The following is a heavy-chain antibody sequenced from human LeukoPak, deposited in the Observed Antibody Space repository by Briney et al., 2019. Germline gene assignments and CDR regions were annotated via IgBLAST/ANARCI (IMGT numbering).Heavy chain of an antibody. Sequence: PGGSLRLSCAASGFTFSSYSMNWVRQAPGKGLEWVSSISSSSSYIYYADSVKGRFTISRDNSKNTLYLQMNSLRAEDTAVYYCAKDPFMITFGGVIRYFDYWGQGTLVTVSS. CDR2: ISSSSSYI. D-gene: IGHD3-16*02. J-gene: IGHJ4*02. CDR3: AKDPFMITFGGVIRYFDY. V-gene: IGHV3-21*01. CDR1: GFTFSSYS.